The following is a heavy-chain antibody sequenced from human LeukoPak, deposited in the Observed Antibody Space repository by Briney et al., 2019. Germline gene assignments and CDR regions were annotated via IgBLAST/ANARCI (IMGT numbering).Heavy chain of an antibody. CDR2: TYYRSKWYN. V-gene: IGHV6-1*01. CDR1: GDSVSSNSAA. D-gene: IGHD3-3*01. CDR3: ARDLGDYDFWSGYYSRGNYFDY. J-gene: IGHJ4*02. Sequence: SQTLSLTCAISGDSVSSNSAAWNWIRQSPSRGLEWLGRTYYRSKWYNDYAVSVESRITINPDTSKDQFSLQLNSVTPEDTAVYYCARDLGDYDFWSGYYSRGNYFDYWGQGTLVTVSS.